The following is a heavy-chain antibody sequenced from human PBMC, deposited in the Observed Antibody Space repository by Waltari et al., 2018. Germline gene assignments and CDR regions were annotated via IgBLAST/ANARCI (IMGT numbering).Heavy chain of an antibody. CDR1: AYRLSSFW. D-gene: IGHD1-1*01. V-gene: IGHV3-7*01. Sequence: VQLVETGGGLVQPGGSLRLSWEGPAYRLSSFWLSWVRQAPGNGLEWVAKMDRDGSATNYVETFRGRFKISRDNAKNSVYMEMNALRVEDTAIYYCARVSSNGNDKGAFDIWGQGTMVTVSS. CDR2: MDRDGSAT. J-gene: IGHJ3*02. CDR3: ARVSSNGNDKGAFDI.